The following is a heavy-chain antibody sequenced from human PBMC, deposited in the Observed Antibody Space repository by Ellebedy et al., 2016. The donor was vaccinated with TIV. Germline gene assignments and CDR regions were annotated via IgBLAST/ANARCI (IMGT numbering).Heavy chain of an antibody. D-gene: IGHD6-6*01. CDR1: GFTFSGYW. CDR2: INGDGTST. Sequence: PGGSLRLSCAASGFTFSGYWMHWVRQAPGKGLVWVSRINGDGTSTAYADSVKGRFTISRDNAKNTLSLQMNSLRAEDTAVYYCAGDPDRNSSSFFEYWGQGILVTVSS. CDR3: AGDPDRNSSSFFEY. J-gene: IGHJ4*02. V-gene: IGHV3-74*01.